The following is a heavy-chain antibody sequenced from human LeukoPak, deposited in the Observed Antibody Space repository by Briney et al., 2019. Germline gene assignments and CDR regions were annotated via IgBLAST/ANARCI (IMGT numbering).Heavy chain of an antibody. J-gene: IGHJ4*02. D-gene: IGHD6-6*01. CDR1: EFTFSSFA. Sequence: PGGSLRLSCAASEFTFSSFAMSWVRQPPGKGLEWVSTISSSGGSTFYAESVKGRFTISRDNNENTLYLQMNSLRVEDTAVYYCARAAQVTGRPNLGGHFDYWVRERWSPSPQ. CDR3: ARAAQVTGRPNLGGHFDY. V-gene: IGHV3-23*01. CDR2: ISSSGGST.